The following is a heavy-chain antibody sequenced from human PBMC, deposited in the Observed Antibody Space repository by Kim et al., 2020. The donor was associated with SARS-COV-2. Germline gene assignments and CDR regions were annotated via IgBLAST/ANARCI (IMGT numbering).Heavy chain of an antibody. CDR1: GYTFTGYY. V-gene: IGHV1-2*02. Sequence: ASVKVSCKASGYTFTGYYMHWVRQAPGQGLEWMGWINPNSGGTNYAQKFQGRVTMTRDTSISTAYMELSRLRSDDTAVYYCARDGYCSSTSCHSPGDDYWGQGTLVTVSS. J-gene: IGHJ4*02. CDR2: INPNSGGT. D-gene: IGHD2-2*03. CDR3: ARDGYCSSTSCHSPGDDY.